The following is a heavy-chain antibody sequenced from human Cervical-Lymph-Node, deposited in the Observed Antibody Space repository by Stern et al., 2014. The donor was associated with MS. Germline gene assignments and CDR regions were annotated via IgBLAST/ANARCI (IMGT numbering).Heavy chain of an antibody. D-gene: IGHD3-22*01. V-gene: IGHV4-38-2*02. Sequence: QLQLQESGPGLVKPSETLSLTCTVSGYSISSGYYWGWIRQPPGKGLEWIGSIYHSGSTYYNPSLKSRVTISVDTSKNQFSLKLSSVTAADTAVYYCAREGYYYDSSGYYYCYFDYWGQGTLVTVSS. CDR3: AREGYYYDSSGYYYCYFDY. CDR2: IYHSGST. J-gene: IGHJ4*02. CDR1: GYSISSGYY.